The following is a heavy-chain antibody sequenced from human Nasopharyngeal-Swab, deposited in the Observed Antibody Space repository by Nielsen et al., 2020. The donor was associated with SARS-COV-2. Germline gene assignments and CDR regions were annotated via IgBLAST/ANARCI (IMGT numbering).Heavy chain of an antibody. CDR3: ARENSPPTYYDFWSGYYPSYFEY. CDR1: GYTFTSYG. CDR2: IRAYNGNT. J-gene: IGHJ4*02. D-gene: IGHD3-3*01. V-gene: IGHV1-18*01. Sequence: SVKVSFKASGYTFTSYGISWVRQAPGQGLEWMGWIRAYNGNTNYAQKLQGRVTMTTGTSTSTAYMELRSLRSDDTAVYYCARENSPPTYYDFWSGYYPSYFEYWGQGTLVTVSS.